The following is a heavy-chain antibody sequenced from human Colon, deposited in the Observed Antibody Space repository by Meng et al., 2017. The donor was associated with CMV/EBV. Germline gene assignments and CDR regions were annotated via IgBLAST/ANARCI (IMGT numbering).Heavy chain of an antibody. CDR2: IRSKPNNYAT. D-gene: IGHD6-6*01. CDR1: GLIFEEFA. Sequence: GGSLRLSCAASGLIFEEFAIHWVRQASGKGLEWVGRIRSKPNNYATTYAASVQGRFTIARDDSNNLAYLEMNSLTAEDTAVYYCTTLSVTRSSSFWGQGTLVTVSS. J-gene: IGHJ4*02. CDR3: TTLSVTRSSSF. V-gene: IGHV3-73*01.